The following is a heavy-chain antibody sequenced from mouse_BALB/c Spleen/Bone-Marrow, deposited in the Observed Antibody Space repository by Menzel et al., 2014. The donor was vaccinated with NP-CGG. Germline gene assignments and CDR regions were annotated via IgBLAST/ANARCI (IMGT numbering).Heavy chain of an antibody. CDR2: INPSTGYT. D-gene: IGHD2-14*01. V-gene: IGHV1-7*01. CDR3: ARHYRYYFDY. CDR1: GYTFXSYW. J-gene: IGHJ2*01. Sequence: QVQLQQSGAELAKPGASVKMSCKASGYTFXSYWMYWVRQRPGQGLEWIGYINPSTGYTEYNQKFKDKATLTADKSSSTAYMQLSSLTSEDSAVYYCARHYRYYFDYWGQGTTLTVSS.